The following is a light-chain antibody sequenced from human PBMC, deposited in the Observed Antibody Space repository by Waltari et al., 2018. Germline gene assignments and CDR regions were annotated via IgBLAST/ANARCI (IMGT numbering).Light chain of an antibody. CDR3: QQYNHWPRT. V-gene: IGKV3D-15*01. J-gene: IGKJ1*01. Sequence: EIVMTQSPATLSVSPGERATHSCTASLSVSTDLAWYQQKRGQTPRLLIYRASTRATDIPVRFRGSGSGTEFNLTISSLQSGDVAVYYCQQYNHWPRTFGQGTRVEIK. CDR1: LSVSTD. CDR2: RAS.